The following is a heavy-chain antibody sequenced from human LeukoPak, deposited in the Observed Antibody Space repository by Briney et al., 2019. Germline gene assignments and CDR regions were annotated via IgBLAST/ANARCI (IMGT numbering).Heavy chain of an antibody. D-gene: IGHD3-22*01. V-gene: IGHV3-53*01. Sequence: GGSLRLSCAASGFTGSNNYMSWVRQAPGKGLEWVSAIHSSGGTYYADSVKGRFTISRDTSKNTLYLQINSLRVEDTAVYYCAKNPSYYYDSSGYYWGQGTLVTVSS. CDR2: IHSSGGT. J-gene: IGHJ4*02. CDR3: AKNPSYYYDSSGYY. CDR1: GFTGSNNY.